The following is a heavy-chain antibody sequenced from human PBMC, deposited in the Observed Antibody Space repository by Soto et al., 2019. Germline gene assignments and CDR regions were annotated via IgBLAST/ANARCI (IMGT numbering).Heavy chain of an antibody. Sequence: EVQLLESGGALVQPGGSLRLSCAASGFTFRQFAMSWVRQAPGKGLEWVSFISGGGGTTHYADSVRGRFTISRDNSQNTLHLQINSLRAEDTAIYYCAKGPHPYDSRGYYYGGAFDYGGQGTLVTVSS. D-gene: IGHD3-22*01. J-gene: IGHJ4*02. CDR2: ISGGGGTT. V-gene: IGHV3-23*01. CDR3: AKGPHPYDSRGYYYGGAFDY. CDR1: GFTFRQFA.